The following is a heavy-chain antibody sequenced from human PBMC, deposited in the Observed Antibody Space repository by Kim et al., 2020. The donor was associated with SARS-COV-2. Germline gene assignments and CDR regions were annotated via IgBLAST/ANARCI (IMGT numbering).Heavy chain of an antibody. D-gene: IGHD6-19*01. V-gene: IGHV3-30*18. CDR1: GITFSSYG. CDR3: AKDLKMGPGSGWYYYNYGMDV. Sequence: GGSLRLSCAASGITFSSYGMHWVRQAPGKGLEWVAVISYDGSNKNYADSVKGRFTISRDNSKNTPYLQMKSLRDEDTAVYYCAKDLKMGPGSGWYYYNYGMDVWGQGTTVTVSS. CDR2: ISYDGSNK. J-gene: IGHJ6*02.